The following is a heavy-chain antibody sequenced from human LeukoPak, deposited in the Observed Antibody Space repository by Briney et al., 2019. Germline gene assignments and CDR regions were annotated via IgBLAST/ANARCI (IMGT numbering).Heavy chain of an antibody. D-gene: IGHD1-26*01. Sequence: HPGGSLRLSCAASGFTFSSYAMSWVRQAPGKGLEWVSAISGSGGSTYYADSAKGRFTNSRDNSKNPVYLQMNSLRAEDTAVYYCAKVLSGSQDYWGQGTLVTVFS. J-gene: IGHJ4*02. CDR3: AKVLSGSQDY. CDR1: GFTFSSYA. CDR2: ISGSGGST. V-gene: IGHV3-23*01.